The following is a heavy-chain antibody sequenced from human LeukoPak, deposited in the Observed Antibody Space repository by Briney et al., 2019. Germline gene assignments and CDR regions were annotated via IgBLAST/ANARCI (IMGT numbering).Heavy chain of an antibody. Sequence: SVKVSCKASGGTFSSYAISWERQAPGQGLEWMGGIIPIFGTANYSHKFQGRVTITADESTSTAYMELSSLRSEDTAVYYCARGSYYYDSSGYFVYWGQGTLVTVSS. CDR1: GGTFSSYA. CDR2: IIPIFGTA. J-gene: IGHJ4*02. V-gene: IGHV1-69*01. D-gene: IGHD3-22*01. CDR3: ARGSYYYDSSGYFVY.